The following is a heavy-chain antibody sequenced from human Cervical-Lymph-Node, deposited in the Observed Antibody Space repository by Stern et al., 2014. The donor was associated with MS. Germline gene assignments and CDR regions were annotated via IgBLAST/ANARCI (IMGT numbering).Heavy chain of an antibody. CDR3: ARVDFQGDYFDY. Sequence: QVQLMQSGAEVKKPGSSVKVSCKASGDTFSNHAISWVRQAPGQGLEWMGGIIPIFGTVNYAQKFQGRVTITADESTSTAYMELSSLRSEDTAVYYCARVDFQGDYFDYWGQGTLVTVSS. D-gene: IGHD3-16*01. CDR2: IIPIFGTV. V-gene: IGHV1-69*01. J-gene: IGHJ4*02. CDR1: GDTFSNHA.